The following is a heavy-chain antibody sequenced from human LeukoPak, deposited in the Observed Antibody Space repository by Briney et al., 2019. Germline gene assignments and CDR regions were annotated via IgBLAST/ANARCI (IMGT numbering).Heavy chain of an antibody. CDR3: ASGYDFWSYYYMDV. V-gene: IGHV1-18*01. J-gene: IGHJ6*03. Sequence: ASVKVSCKASGYTFTSYGISWVRQAPGQGLEWMGWISAYNGNTNYAQKLQGRVTMTTDTSTSTAYMELSSLRSEDTAVYYCASGYDFWSYYYMDVWGKGTTVTVTS. CDR1: GYTFTSYG. D-gene: IGHD3-3*01. CDR2: ISAYNGNT.